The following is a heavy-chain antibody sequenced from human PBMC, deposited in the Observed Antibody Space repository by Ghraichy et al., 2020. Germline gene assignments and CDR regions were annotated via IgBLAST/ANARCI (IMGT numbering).Heavy chain of an antibody. CDR1: GGSFSGYY. CDR2: INHSGST. J-gene: IGHJ6*02. V-gene: IGHV4-34*01. Sequence: SETLSLTCAVYGGSFSGYYWSWIRQPPGKGLEWIGEINHSGSTNYNPSHKSRVTISVDTSKNQFSLKLSSVTAADTAVYYCARGKRLPYYYYYYGMDVWGQGTTVTVSS. D-gene: IGHD1-1*01. CDR3: ARGKRLPYYYYYYGMDV.